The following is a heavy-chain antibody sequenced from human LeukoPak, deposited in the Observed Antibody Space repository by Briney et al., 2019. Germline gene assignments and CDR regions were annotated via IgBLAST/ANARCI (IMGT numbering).Heavy chain of an antibody. CDR1: GGSISSYY. D-gene: IGHD5-24*01. CDR2: INHSGST. Sequence: PSETLSLTCTVSGGSISSYYWSWIRQPPGKGLEWIGEINHSGSTNYNPSLKSRVTISVDTSKNQFSLKLSSVTAADTAVYYCARNSKAGRGDYWGQGTLVTVSS. V-gene: IGHV4-34*01. CDR3: ARNSKAGRGDY. J-gene: IGHJ4*02.